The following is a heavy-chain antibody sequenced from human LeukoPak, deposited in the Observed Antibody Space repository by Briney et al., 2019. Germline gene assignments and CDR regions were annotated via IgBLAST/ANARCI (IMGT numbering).Heavy chain of an antibody. J-gene: IGHJ5*02. CDR1: GYSISSGYY. Sequence: SETLSLTCTVSGYSISSGYYWGWIRQPPGKGLEWIGSIYLSGSTYYTPSLKSRVTISVDTSKNQFSLKLSSVTAADTAVYYCARGVRVGATNWFDPWGQGTLVTVSS. CDR3: ARGVRVGATNWFDP. D-gene: IGHD1-26*01. V-gene: IGHV4-38-2*02. CDR2: IYLSGST.